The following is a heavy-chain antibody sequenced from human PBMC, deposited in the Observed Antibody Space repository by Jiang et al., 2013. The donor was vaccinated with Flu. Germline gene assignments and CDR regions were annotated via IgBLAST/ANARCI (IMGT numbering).Heavy chain of an antibody. CDR2: IYYSGTA. CDR3: ARVWAGHFQH. Sequence: LLKPSETLSLTCIVSGGSIISSPYYWGWIRQPPGKGLEWIGTIYYSGTAYYNPSLESRVTISVDTSKNQFSLRLTFVTAADTAVYYCARVWAGHFQHWGQGTLVTVSS. CDR1: GGSIISSPYY. V-gene: IGHV4-39*01. D-gene: IGHD1-14*01. J-gene: IGHJ1*01.